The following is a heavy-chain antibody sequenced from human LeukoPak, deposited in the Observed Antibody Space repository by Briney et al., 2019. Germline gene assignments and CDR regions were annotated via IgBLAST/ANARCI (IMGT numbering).Heavy chain of an antibody. V-gene: IGHV3-48*01. Sequence: GGSLRLSCAASGLTLSSYSMNWVRQAPGKGLEWVSYISSSSSTIYYADSVKGRFTISRDNAKNSLYLQMNSLRAEDTAVYYCARGGYSSYYYYYYMDVWGKGTTVTISS. CDR3: ARGGYSSYYYYYYMDV. D-gene: IGHD5-18*01. CDR2: ISSSSSTI. J-gene: IGHJ6*03. CDR1: GLTLSSYS.